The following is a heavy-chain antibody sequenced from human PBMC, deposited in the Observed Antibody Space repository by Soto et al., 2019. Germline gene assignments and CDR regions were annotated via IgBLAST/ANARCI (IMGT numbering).Heavy chain of an antibody. CDR2: ISYDGSNK. CDR3: ATLYDYIWGSYPYY. J-gene: IGHJ4*01. D-gene: IGHD3-16*02. Sequence: QVQMVESGGGVVQPGRSLRLSCAASGFTFSSYGMHWVRQAPGKGLEWVSVISYDGSNKYYADSVKGRFTISRDNSKNALYLQMNSLRAEDTAVYYCATLYDYIWGSYPYYWGPGTLVTVSS. CDR1: GFTFSSYG. V-gene: IGHV3-30*03.